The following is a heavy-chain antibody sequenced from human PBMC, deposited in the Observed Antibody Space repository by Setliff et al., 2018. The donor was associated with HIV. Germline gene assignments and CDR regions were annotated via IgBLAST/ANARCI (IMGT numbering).Heavy chain of an antibody. CDR3: KADSSGYP. CDR2: ISSDGSDK. J-gene: IGHJ5*02. CDR1: EFIFSRYA. V-gene: IGHV3-30*07. D-gene: IGHD3-22*01. Sequence: GGSLRLSCAASEFIFSRYAIYWVRQAPGKGLEWVAVISSDGSDKYCADSVKGRFTISRDNSKNTLYLQMNSLKTEDTAVYYCKADSSGYPWGQGTLVTVSS.